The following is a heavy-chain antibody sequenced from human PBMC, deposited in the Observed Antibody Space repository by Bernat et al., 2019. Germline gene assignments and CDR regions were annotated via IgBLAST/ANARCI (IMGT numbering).Heavy chain of an antibody. V-gene: IGHV3-30*03. CDR2: ISYDGSNK. D-gene: IGHD5-18*01. J-gene: IGHJ6*02. Sequence: VQLVESGGGVVRPGGSLRLSCAASGFTFDDYGMSWVRQAPGKGLEWVAVISYDGSNKYYANSGKGRFTFSRDNSKNTLYLQMNSLRAEDTAVYYCARGHAGYSYGYYESYYYGMDVWGQGTTVTVSS. CDR1: GFTFDDYG. CDR3: ARGHAGYSYGYYESYYYGMDV.